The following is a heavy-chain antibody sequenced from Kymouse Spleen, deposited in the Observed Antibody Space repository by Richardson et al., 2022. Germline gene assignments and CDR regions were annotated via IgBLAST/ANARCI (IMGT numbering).Heavy chain of an antibody. D-gene: IGHD5-12*01. CDR1: GGSFSGYY. Sequence: QVQLQQWGAGLLKPSETLSLTCAVYGGSFSGYYWSWIRQPPGKGLEWIGEINHSGSTNYNPSLKSRVTISVDTSKNQFSLKLSSVTAADTAVYYCARGLVAILDVWGQGTTVTVSS. CDR2: INHSGST. J-gene: IGHJ6*02. V-gene: IGHV4-34*01. CDR3: ARGLVAILDV.